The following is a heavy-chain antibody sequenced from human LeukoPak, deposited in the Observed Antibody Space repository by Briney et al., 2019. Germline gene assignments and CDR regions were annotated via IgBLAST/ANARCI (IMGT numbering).Heavy chain of an antibody. Sequence: ASVKVSCKASGYTFTSYDINWVRQATGQGLEWMGWMNPNSGNTGYAQKFQGRVTMTRNTSISTAYMELSSLISEDTAVYYCARVFCSSTSCYVWFDPWGQGTLVTVSS. V-gene: IGHV1-8*01. CDR3: ARVFCSSTSCYVWFDP. CDR1: GYTFTSYD. J-gene: IGHJ5*02. D-gene: IGHD2-2*01. CDR2: MNPNSGNT.